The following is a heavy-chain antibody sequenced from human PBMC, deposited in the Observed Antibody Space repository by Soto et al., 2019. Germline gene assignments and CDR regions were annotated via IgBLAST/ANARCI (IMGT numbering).Heavy chain of an antibody. D-gene: IGHD3-10*01. J-gene: IGHJ6*02. Sequence: SVKVSCKASGCTFSSYAISWVRQAPGQGLEWMGGIIPIFGTANYAQKFQGRVTITADESTSTAYMELSSLRSEDTAVYYCARDQDLYGSGSYNYYGMDVWGQGTTVTVSS. CDR1: GCTFSSYA. CDR3: ARDQDLYGSGSYNYYGMDV. V-gene: IGHV1-69*13. CDR2: IIPIFGTA.